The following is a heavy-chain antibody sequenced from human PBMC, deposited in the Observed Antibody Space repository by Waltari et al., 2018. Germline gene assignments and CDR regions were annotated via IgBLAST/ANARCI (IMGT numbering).Heavy chain of an antibody. D-gene: IGHD3-10*01. J-gene: IGHJ4*02. CDR1: GFRFSSYW. CDR2: INQDGRER. V-gene: IGHV3-7*03. CDR3: LRDRRGADLFDY. Sequence: EVQMVESGGTLVQPGGSLRLSCEPSGFRFSSYWMTWVRQVPGEGLEWVAKINQDGRERNYVDSVKGRFTISRDNAKNSLYLQMNSLRAEDTAVYYCLRDRRGADLFDYWGQGTLVTVSS.